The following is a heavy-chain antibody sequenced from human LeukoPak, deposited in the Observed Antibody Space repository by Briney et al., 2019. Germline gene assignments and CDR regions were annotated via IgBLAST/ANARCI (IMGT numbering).Heavy chain of an antibody. CDR1: GFTFDDYA. CDR3: AKDMQWELLRGPFDY. J-gene: IGHJ4*02. V-gene: IGHV3-9*01. CDR2: ISWNSGSI. D-gene: IGHD1-26*01. Sequence: GGSLRLSCAASGFTFDDYAMHWVRQAPGKGLEWVSGISWNSGSIGYADSVKGRFTISRDNAKNSLYLQMNSLRAEDTALYYCAKDMQWELLRGPFDYWGQGTLVTVSS.